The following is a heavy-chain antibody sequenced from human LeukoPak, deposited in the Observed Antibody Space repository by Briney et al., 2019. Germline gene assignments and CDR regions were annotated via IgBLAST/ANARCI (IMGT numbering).Heavy chain of an antibody. V-gene: IGHV1-8*01. D-gene: IGHD6-19*01. CDR2: MNPNSGNT. CDR1: GYTFTSYD. Sequence: ASVTVSCKASGYTFTSYDINWVRQATGQGLEWMGWMNPNSGNTGYAQKFQGRVTMTRNTSISTAYMELSSLRSEDTAVYYCARGIAVAGGLLDYWGQGTLVTVSS. J-gene: IGHJ4*02. CDR3: ARGIAVAGGLLDY.